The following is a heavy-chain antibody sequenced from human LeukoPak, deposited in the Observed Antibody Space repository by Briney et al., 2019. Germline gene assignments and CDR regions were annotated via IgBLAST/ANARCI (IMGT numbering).Heavy chain of an antibody. J-gene: IGHJ6*04. Sequence: GRSLRLSCAASGCTFSSYGMHWVRQAPGKGLEWVAVISYDGSNKYYADSVKGRFTISRDNSKNTLYLQMNSLRAEDTAVYYCAKKVLWFGDTKYYGMDVWGKGTTVTVSS. CDR1: GCTFSSYG. CDR2: ISYDGSNK. D-gene: IGHD3-10*01. CDR3: AKKVLWFGDTKYYGMDV. V-gene: IGHV3-30*18.